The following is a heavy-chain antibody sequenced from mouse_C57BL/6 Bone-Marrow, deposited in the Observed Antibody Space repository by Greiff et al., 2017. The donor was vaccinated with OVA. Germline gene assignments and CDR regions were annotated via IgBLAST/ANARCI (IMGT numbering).Heavy chain of an antibody. J-gene: IGHJ4*01. CDR3: ARHGNWAMDY. CDR2: ISSGGSYT. D-gene: IGHD2-1*01. Sequence: EVMLVESGGDLVKPGGSLKLSCAASGFTFSSYGMSWVRQTPDKRLEWVATISSGGSYTYYPDSVKGRFTISRDNAKNTLYLQMSSLKSEDTAMYYCARHGNWAMDYWGQGTSVTVSS. V-gene: IGHV5-6*02. CDR1: GFTFSSYG.